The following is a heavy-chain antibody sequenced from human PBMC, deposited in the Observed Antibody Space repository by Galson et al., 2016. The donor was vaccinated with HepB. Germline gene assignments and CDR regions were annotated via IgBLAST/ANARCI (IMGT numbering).Heavy chain of an antibody. J-gene: IGHJ6*02. CDR2: ISYDGSNK. Sequence: SLRLSCAASGFTFTRYGMHWVRQAPGKGLEWVAVISYDGSNKYYADSVKGRFTISRDNSKNTLDLQMNSLRAEETAVYYCAKDSLVYAIDHYYGMDVWGQGTTVTVSS. CDR3: AKDSLVYAIDHYYGMDV. CDR1: GFTFTRYG. D-gene: IGHD2-8*01. V-gene: IGHV3-30*18.